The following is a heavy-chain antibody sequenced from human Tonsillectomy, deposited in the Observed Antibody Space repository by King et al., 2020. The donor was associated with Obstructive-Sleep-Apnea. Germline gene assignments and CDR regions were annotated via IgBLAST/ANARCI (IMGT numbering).Heavy chain of an antibody. Sequence: DVQLVESGGGLVQPGRSLRLSCTAAGFTFGDYAMSWFRQAPGKGLEWVGFIRSKTYGGTTEYAASVKGRFTISRDDSRSIAHLQMNSLKTEDTAVYYCTRYGSGGSCYADYWGQGTLVTVSS. J-gene: IGHJ4*02. CDR1: GFTFGDYA. CDR2: IRSKTYGGTT. V-gene: IGHV3-49*03. D-gene: IGHD2-15*01. CDR3: TRYGSGGSCYADY.